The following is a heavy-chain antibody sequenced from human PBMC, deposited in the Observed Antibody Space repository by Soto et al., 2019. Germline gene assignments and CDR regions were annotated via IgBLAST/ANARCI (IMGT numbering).Heavy chain of an antibody. CDR3: ARETAVGATVYFDY. Sequence: SETLSLTCTVSGGSISSYYWSWIRQPPGKGLEWIGYIYYSGSTNYNPSLKSRVTISVDTSKNQFSLKLSSVTAADTAVYYCARETAVGATVYFDYWGQGTLVTVSS. J-gene: IGHJ4*02. V-gene: IGHV4-59*01. CDR2: IYYSGST. CDR1: GGSISSYY. D-gene: IGHD1-26*01.